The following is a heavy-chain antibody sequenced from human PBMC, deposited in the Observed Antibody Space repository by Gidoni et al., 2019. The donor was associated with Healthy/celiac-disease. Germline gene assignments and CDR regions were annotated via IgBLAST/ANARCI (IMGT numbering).Heavy chain of an antibody. CDR2: ISAYNGNT. Sequence: QVQLVQSGAEVRKPGASVNVSCKVSGYTFTSYGISWVRQAPGQGLEWMGWISAYNGNTNYAQKLQGRVTMTTDTSTSTAYMELRSLRSDDTAVYYCARDGPYYYDSSGYYTFDYWGQGTLVTVSS. J-gene: IGHJ4*02. CDR1: GYTFTSYG. CDR3: ARDGPYYYDSSGYYTFDY. D-gene: IGHD3-22*01. V-gene: IGHV1-18*01.